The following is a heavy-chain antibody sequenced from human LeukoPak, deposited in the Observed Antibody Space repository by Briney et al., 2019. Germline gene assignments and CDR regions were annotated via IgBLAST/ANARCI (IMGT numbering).Heavy chain of an antibody. V-gene: IGHV3-9*01. Sequence: PGRSLRLSCTASGFTFDDFAMHWVRQVPGKGLEWVSGITGNSGALHYADSVKGRFTISRDNARKSLYLQISSLIPEDTALYYCGKDIVAIMLRGVLRSWGQGTLVTVSS. CDR3: GKDIVAIMLRGVLRS. J-gene: IGHJ4*02. CDR1: GFTFDDFA. D-gene: IGHD3-10*01. CDR2: ITGNSGAL.